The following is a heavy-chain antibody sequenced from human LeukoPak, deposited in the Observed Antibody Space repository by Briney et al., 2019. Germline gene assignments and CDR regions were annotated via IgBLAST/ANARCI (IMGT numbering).Heavy chain of an antibody. CDR3: AKDKATADAFDI. Sequence: PGGSLRLSCAASGFTFDDYAMHWVRQAPGKGLEWVSGISWNSGSIGYADSVKGRFTISRDNAKNSLYLQMNSLRAEDTALCYCAKDKATADAFDIWGQGTMVTVSS. D-gene: IGHD5-24*01. J-gene: IGHJ3*02. CDR1: GFTFDDYA. CDR2: ISWNSGSI. V-gene: IGHV3-9*01.